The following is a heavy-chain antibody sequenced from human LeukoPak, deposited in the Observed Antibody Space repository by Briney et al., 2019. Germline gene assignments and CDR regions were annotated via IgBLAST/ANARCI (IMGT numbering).Heavy chain of an antibody. V-gene: IGHV3-30-3*01. J-gene: IGHJ4*02. CDR2: ISYDGSNK. CDR1: GFTFSSYA. CDR3: ARDETAMVLDY. D-gene: IGHD5-18*01. Sequence: PGGSLRLSCAASGFTFSSYAMHWVRQAPGKGLEWVAVISYDGSNKYYADSVKGRFTISRDNSKNTLYLQMNSLRAEDTAVYYCARDETAMVLDYWGQGTLVTVSS.